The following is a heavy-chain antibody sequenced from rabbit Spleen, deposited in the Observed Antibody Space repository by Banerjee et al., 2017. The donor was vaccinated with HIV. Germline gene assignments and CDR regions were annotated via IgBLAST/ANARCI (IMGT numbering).Heavy chain of an antibody. V-gene: IGHV1S45*01. CDR3: ARRDAGTAGYGGTAVKL. CDR1: GFDFSAYTF. J-gene: IGHJ6*01. CDR2: IDTGGRDFS. D-gene: IGHD4-2*01. Sequence: QEQLVESGGGLVQPGASLTLTCTASGFDFSAYTFMCWVRQAPGKGLEWIACIDTGGRDFSYYATWAKGRFTISKTSSTTVTLQMSSLTAADTATYFCARRDAGTAGYGGTAVKLWGQGTLVTVS.